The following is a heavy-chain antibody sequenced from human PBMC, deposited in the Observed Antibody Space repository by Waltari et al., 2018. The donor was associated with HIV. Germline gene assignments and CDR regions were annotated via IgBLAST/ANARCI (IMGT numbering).Heavy chain of an antibody. J-gene: IGHJ4*01. Sequence: QIQLVQSGPEVRKPGDVVRISCRASGYTFTSYAIHWVRQAPGRGLEWLGWSDPASGNAKSTQDFRDRVTVSWDTSATTAFMELRSLRYGDDSVFFCARGGRSGGFDHWGQGTSV. CDR1: GYTFTSYA. CDR3: ARGGRSGGFDH. V-gene: IGHV1-3*02. D-gene: IGHD3-10*01. CDR2: SDPASGNA.